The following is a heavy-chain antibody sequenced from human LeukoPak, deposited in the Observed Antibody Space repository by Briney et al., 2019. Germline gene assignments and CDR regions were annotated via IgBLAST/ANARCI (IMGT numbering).Heavy chain of an antibody. V-gene: IGHV3-53*01. J-gene: IGHJ6*02. CDR3: ARAISSRYGMDV. D-gene: IGHD6-13*01. CDR1: GFTVSSNY. CDR2: IYSGGST. Sequence: GGSLRLSCAASGFTVSSNYMSWVRQAPGKGLEWVSVIYSGGSTYYADSVKGRFTISRDNSKNTLYLQMNSLRAEDTAVYYCARAISSRYGMDVWGQGTTVTVSS.